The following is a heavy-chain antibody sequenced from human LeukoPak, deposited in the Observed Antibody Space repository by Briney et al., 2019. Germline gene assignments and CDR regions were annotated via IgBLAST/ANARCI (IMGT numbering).Heavy chain of an antibody. Sequence: GGSLRLSCAGSGFSFNNYLMHWVRQAPGKGLVWVSRINTDGSHSMYADSVKGRFSISRDNTKNTLYLQMNSLRAEDTAVYYCTRDLNGDPYYYLDVWGKGTGVPVSS. CDR3: TRDLNGDPYYYLDV. J-gene: IGHJ6*03. CDR1: GFSFNNYL. D-gene: IGHD4-17*01. CDR2: INTDGSHS. V-gene: IGHV3-74*03.